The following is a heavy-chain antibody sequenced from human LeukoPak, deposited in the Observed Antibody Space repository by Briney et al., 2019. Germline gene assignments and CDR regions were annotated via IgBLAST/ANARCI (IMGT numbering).Heavy chain of an antibody. CDR3: AGKGYSGLQYYYMDV. J-gene: IGHJ6*03. Sequence: GGSLRLSCAASGFTFSSYGMHWVRQVPGKGLEWVALIWYDGGNKYYADSVKGRFTISRDNYKNTLYLEMDSLRDEDTAVYYCAGKGYSGLQYYYMDVWGKGTTVTVSS. V-gene: IGHV3-33*01. CDR2: IWYDGGNK. CDR1: GFTFSSYG. D-gene: IGHD5-12*01.